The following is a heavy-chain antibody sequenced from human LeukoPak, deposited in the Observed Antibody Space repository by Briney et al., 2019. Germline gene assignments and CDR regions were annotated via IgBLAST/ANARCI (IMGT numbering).Heavy chain of an antibody. CDR3: ARFYHGVTSFDY. CDR2: FDPEDGET. Sequence: ASVKVSCKVSGHTLTELSMHWVRQAPGKGLEWMGGFDPEDGETIYAQKFQGRVTMTRDTSISTAYMELSRLRSDDTAVYYCARFYHGVTSFDYWGQGTLVTVSS. J-gene: IGHJ4*02. V-gene: IGHV1-24*01. D-gene: IGHD4-17*01. CDR1: GHTLTELS.